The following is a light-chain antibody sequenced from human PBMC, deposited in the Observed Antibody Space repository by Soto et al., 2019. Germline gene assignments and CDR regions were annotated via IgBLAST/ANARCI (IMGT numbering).Light chain of an antibody. J-gene: IGKJ4*01. V-gene: IGKV3-15*01. CDR1: QNVRSD. CDR3: QQYNNWPPLT. Sequence: EIVMTQSPASLSVSPGDSATLSCRASQNVRSDVAWYQHKPGQAPRLLIYGASTRAIGIPARFSGSGSGTEFSLTISSLQSEDLAVYFCQQYNNWPPLTFGGGTKVEIK. CDR2: GAS.